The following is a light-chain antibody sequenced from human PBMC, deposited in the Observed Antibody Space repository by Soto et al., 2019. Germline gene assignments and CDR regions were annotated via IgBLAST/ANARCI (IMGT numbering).Light chain of an antibody. Sequence: QSVVTQAPSASGTPGQRVTISCSGRSSNIGSNTVYWYQQLPGTAPKLLIYSNNQRPSGVPERFSGSQSGTSASLAINGRQSEDEAEYYCAVWDDSLNGVVFGGGTKLTVL. V-gene: IGLV1-44*01. J-gene: IGLJ2*01. CDR3: AVWDDSLNGVV. CDR2: SNN. CDR1: SSNIGSNT.